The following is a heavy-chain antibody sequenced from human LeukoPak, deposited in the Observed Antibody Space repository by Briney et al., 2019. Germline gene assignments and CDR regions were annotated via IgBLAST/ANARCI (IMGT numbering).Heavy chain of an antibody. CDR3: ARIHSTNSSGYYPKQYFDY. Sequence: SGPTLVNPTQTLTRTCTFSGFSLSTSGMCVSWIRQPPGKALEWLARIDWDDDKYYSTSLKTRLTISKDTSKNQVVLTMTNMDPVDTATYYCARIHSTNSSGYYPKQYFDYWGQGTLVTVSS. CDR1: GFSLSTSGMC. CDR2: IDWDDDK. V-gene: IGHV2-70*11. D-gene: IGHD3-22*01. J-gene: IGHJ4*02.